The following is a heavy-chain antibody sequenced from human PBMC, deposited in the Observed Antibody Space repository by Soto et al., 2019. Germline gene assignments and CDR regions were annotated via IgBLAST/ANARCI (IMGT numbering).Heavy chain of an antibody. Sequence: VQLVQSGAEVKKPGSSVKVSCKASGGIFSAYAISWLRQAPGQGLEWMGGISPLFGTPNYAQRFQGRVTITADESTSTAYMELSRLRSEDTAVYYCARDRDDYGSGNYYNRIDFWGQGTLVTVSS. V-gene: IGHV1-69*01. CDR2: ISPLFGTP. CDR3: ARDRDDYGSGNYYNRIDF. D-gene: IGHD3-10*01. CDR1: GGIFSAYA. J-gene: IGHJ4*02.